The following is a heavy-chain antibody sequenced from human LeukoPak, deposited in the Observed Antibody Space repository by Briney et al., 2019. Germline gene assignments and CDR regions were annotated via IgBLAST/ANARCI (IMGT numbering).Heavy chain of an antibody. CDR1: GFTFNNAW. CDR3: ASYYYDSSGYWVHAFDI. D-gene: IGHD3-22*01. J-gene: IGHJ3*02. V-gene: IGHV3-48*02. CDR2: ISGSIGTI. Sequence: PGGSLRLSCAASGFTFNNAWMTWVRQGPGKGLEWVSYISGSIGTIYYADSVKGRFTISRDNAKNSLYLQMNSLRDADTAVYYCASYYYDSSGYWVHAFDIWGQGTMVTVSS.